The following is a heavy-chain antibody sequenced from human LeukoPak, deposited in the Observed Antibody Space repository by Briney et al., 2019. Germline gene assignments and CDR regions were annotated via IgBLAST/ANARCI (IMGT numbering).Heavy chain of an antibody. V-gene: IGHV4-39*01. J-gene: IGHJ6*02. CDR1: GGSISSSSYS. CDR3: ATIAPYCGGDCSYGMDV. Sequence: SETLSLTCTVSGGSISSSSYSWGWIRQPPGKGLEWIGSIYYSGSTYYNPSLKSRVTISVDTSKNQFSLKLSSVTAADTAVYYCATIAPYCGGDCSYGMDVWGQGTTVTVSS. CDR2: IYYSGST. D-gene: IGHD2-21*02.